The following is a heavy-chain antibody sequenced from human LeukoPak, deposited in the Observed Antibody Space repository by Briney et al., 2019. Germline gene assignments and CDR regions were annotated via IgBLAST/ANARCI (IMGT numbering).Heavy chain of an antibody. V-gene: IGHV3-23*01. CDR1: GFTFSSYA. Sequence: GGSLRLSCAASGFTFSSYAMSWVRQAPGKGLEWVSAISGSGGSTYYADSVKGRFTISRDNSKNTLYLQMNSLRAEDTAVYYCAKRPSSRYCSSTSCYPYWGQGTLVTVSS. J-gene: IGHJ4*02. D-gene: IGHD2-2*01. CDR2: ISGSGGST. CDR3: AKRPSSRYCSSTSCYPY.